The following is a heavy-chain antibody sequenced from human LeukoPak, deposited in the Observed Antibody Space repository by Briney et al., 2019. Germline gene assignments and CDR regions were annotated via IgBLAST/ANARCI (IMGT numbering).Heavy chain of an antibody. D-gene: IGHD3-10*01. CDR2: INHSGST. J-gene: IGHJ6*03. CDR1: GYSISSGYY. Sequence: SETLSLTCTVSGYSISSGYYWSWIRQPPGKGLEWIGEINHSGSTNYNPSLKSRVTISVDTSKNQFSLKLSSVTAADTAVYYCARGGRTRGVITQGQYYYMDVWGKGTTVTVSS. V-gene: IGHV4-38-2*02. CDR3: ARGGRTRGVITQGQYYYMDV.